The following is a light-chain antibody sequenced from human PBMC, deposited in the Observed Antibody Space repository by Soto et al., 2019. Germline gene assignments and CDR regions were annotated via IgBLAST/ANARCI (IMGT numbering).Light chain of an antibody. V-gene: IGLV1-44*01. J-gene: IGLJ1*01. CDR1: SSNIGSKT. Sequence: QSVLTQPPSASATPGQRVTISCSGSSSNIGSKTVNWYQQLPGTAPKLLIYSNNQRPSGVPDRLSGSKSGTSASLAISGLQSEYEADYYCAAWDDSLNDYVFGTGTKVTVL. CDR3: AAWDDSLNDYV. CDR2: SNN.